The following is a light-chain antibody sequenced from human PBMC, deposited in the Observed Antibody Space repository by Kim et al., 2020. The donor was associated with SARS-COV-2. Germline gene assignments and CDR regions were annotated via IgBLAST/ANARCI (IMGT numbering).Light chain of an antibody. J-gene: IGLJ1*01. Sequence: ELTQPPSASGTPGQRVTISCSGSSSNIGSNYVYWYQQLPGTAPKLLIYRNNQRPSGVPDRFSGSKSGTSASLAISGLRSEDEADYYCAAWDDSLSGHYVFGTGTKVTVL. V-gene: IGLV1-47*01. CDR1: SSNIGSNY. CDR3: AAWDDSLSGHYV. CDR2: RNN.